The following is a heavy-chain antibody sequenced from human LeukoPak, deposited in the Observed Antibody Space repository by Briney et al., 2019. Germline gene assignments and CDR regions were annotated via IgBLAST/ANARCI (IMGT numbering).Heavy chain of an antibody. Sequence: SETLSLTCAVYGGSFSGYYWSWIRQPPGKGLEWMGEINHSGSTNYNPSLKSRVTISVDTSKNQFSLKLSSVTAADTAVYYCARGRLGYYGSGSYYISATLDYWGQGTLVTVSS. D-gene: IGHD3-10*01. CDR1: GGSFSGYY. V-gene: IGHV4-34*01. CDR3: ARGRLGYYGSGSYYISATLDY. CDR2: INHSGST. J-gene: IGHJ4*02.